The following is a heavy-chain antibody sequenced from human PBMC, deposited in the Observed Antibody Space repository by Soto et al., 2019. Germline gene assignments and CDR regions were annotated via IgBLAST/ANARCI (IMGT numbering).Heavy chain of an antibody. Sequence: SETLSLTCTVSGGSISSSSYYWGWIRQPPGKGLEWIGSIYYSGSTYYNPSLKSRVTISVDTSKNQFSLKLSSVTAADTAVYYCARDILTDYWGQGTLVTVSS. V-gene: IGHV4-39*01. J-gene: IGHJ4*02. CDR1: GGSISSSSYY. CDR2: IYYSGST. D-gene: IGHD3-9*01. CDR3: ARDILTDY.